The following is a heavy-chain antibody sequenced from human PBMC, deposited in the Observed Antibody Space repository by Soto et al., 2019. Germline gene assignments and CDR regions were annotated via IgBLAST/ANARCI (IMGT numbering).Heavy chain of an antibody. CDR3: ARGHTVTNYYYGMDV. CDR1: GGSFSGYY. J-gene: IGHJ6*02. Sequence: SETLSLTCAVYGGSFSGYYWSWIRQPPGKGLEWIGEINHSGSTNYNPSLKSRVTISVDTSKNQFSLKLSSVTAADTAVYYCARGHTVTNYYYGMDVWGQGTTVTVPS. CDR2: INHSGST. D-gene: IGHD4-17*01. V-gene: IGHV4-34*01.